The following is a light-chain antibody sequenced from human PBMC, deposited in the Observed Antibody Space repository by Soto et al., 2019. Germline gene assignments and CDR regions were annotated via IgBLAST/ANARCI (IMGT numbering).Light chain of an antibody. Sequence: QSVLTQPASVSGSPGQSITISCTGTSSDVGAYNHVSWYQQHPGKAPKLMIYEVSNRPSGVANRFSGSKSGNTASLTIPGLQAEDEADYYCSSYTGSSTWVFGGGTKVTVL. CDR2: EVS. V-gene: IGLV2-14*01. J-gene: IGLJ3*02. CDR3: SSYTGSSTWV. CDR1: SSDVGAYNH.